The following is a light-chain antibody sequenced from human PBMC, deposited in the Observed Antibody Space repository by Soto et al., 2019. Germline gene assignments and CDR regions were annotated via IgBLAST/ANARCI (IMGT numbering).Light chain of an antibody. CDR1: QSVSSSY. CDR3: QQDYNSLT. Sequence: EIVMTQSPATLSLSPGERATLSCRASQSVSSSYLSWYQRKPGQAPRLLIYGASTRATGIPARFSGSGSGTDFALTISSLQPEDFAVYYCQQDYNSLTFGGGTKVEFK. V-gene: IGKV3D-7*01. CDR2: GAS. J-gene: IGKJ4*01.